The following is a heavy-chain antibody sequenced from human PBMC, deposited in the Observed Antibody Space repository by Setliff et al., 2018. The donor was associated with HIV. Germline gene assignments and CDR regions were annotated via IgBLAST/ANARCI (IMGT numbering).Heavy chain of an antibody. J-gene: IGHJ5*02. CDR1: GGSIGVYR. Sequence: SETLSLTCTISGGSIGVYRWSWIRQSAGRGLEWIGRIDSSGTTDYKPSLKGRVAISVGTSRNQFSLRVTSVTAADTAVYFCARDRHSSGLGSYGPWGPGILVTVSS. CDR2: IDSSGTT. V-gene: IGHV4-4*07. CDR3: ARDRHSSGLGSYGP. D-gene: IGHD3-10*01.